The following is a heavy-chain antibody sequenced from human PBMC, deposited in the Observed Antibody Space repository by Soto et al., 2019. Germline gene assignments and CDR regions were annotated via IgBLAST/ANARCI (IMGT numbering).Heavy chain of an antibody. CDR1: GYTFTRYT. CDR3: ARGIATGQLDP. Sequence: QVQLVQSGAEVKKPGASVKISCKASGYTFTRYTMNWVRQAPGKRLEWMGWINPDNGNTKSSQKFPDRVIITRDTSASTDYMDLSSLRSEETAVYYCARGIATGQLDPWGQGTLVTVSS. CDR2: INPDNGNT. J-gene: IGHJ5*02. V-gene: IGHV1-3*01. D-gene: IGHD2-15*01.